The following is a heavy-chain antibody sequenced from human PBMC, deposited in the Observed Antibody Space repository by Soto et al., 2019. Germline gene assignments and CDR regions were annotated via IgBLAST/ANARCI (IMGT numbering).Heavy chain of an antibody. CDR2: INHSGST. J-gene: IGHJ6*02. Sequence: QVQLQQWGAGLLKPSETLSLTCAVYGESVSGYYWSCIRQPPGKGLEWIGEINHSGSTNYNPSLKSRVTISVDTSKNQFSLKLSSVTAADTAVYYCARLNYGGYYGMDVWGQGTTVTVSS. CDR3: ARLNYGGYYGMDV. D-gene: IGHD4-17*01. V-gene: IGHV4-34*01. CDR1: GESVSGYY.